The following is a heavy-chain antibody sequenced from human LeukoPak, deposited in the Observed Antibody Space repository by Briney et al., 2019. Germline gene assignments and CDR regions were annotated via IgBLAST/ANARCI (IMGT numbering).Heavy chain of an antibody. J-gene: IGHJ4*02. V-gene: IGHV3-53*01. CDR1: GFTVSSNY. D-gene: IGHD5-24*01. CDR3: ASATITAVSGYY. Sequence: GGSLRLSCAASGFTVSSNYMSWVRQAPGKGLEWVSVIYSGGSTYYADSVKGRFTISRDNSKSTLYLQMNSLRAEDTAVYYCASATITAVSGYYWGQGTLVTVSS. CDR2: IYSGGST.